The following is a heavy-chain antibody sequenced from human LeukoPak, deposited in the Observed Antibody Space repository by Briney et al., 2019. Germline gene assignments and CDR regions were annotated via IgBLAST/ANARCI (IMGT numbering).Heavy chain of an antibody. CDR2: ITDSGSYT. CDR1: GFTFSSYG. Sequence: PGGSLSLSCAASGFTFSSYGMSWVRQAPGKGLEWVSAITDSGSYTDYAPPVKGRFTISRDTSKNTLYLQMNSLRAEDTAIYYCARGRGVSWFDYWGQGTLVTVSS. D-gene: IGHD3-10*01. CDR3: ARGRGVSWFDY. J-gene: IGHJ4*02. V-gene: IGHV3-23*01.